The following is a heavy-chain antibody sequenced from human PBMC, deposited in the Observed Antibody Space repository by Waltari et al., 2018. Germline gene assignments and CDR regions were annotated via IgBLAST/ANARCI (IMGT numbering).Heavy chain of an antibody. D-gene: IGHD3-16*01. CDR3: VKGGFATDPFDY. J-gene: IGHJ4*02. CDR2: ISWNSGRL. Sequence: QLVESGGGLVQPGESLTLSGVASGFTFGDYAMHWVRQSPGKGLDWVSGISWNSGRLDYVDSVKGRFSISRDNARNSLFLHMSGLRPDDTARYYCVKGGFATDPFDYWGQGTMV. CDR1: GFTFGDYA. V-gene: IGHV3-9*01.